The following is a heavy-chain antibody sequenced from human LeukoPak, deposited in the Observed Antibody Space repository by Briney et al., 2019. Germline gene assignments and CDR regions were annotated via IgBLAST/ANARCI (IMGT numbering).Heavy chain of an antibody. V-gene: IGHV4-59*12. J-gene: IGHJ4*02. CDR1: GGSISSYY. CDR2: ISYSGST. D-gene: IGHD2-15*01. CDR3: ARMYCSGGSCYMSR. Sequence: PSETLSLTCTVSGGSISSYYWSWVRRPPDKGLEWIGYISYSGSTNYNPSLKSRVTISVDTSKNQFSLKLSSVTAADTAVYYCARMYCSGGSCYMSRWGQGTLVTVPS.